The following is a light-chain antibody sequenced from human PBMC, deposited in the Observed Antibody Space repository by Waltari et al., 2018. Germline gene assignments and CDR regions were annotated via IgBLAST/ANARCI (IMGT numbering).Light chain of an antibody. J-gene: IGKJ4*01. CDR2: KAS. V-gene: IGKV1-5*03. CDR1: QRISNW. CDR3: QQYNSYSLLT. Sequence: CRTSQRISNWFAWYQQKPGKAPKLLIYKASTLESGVPSRFSGSGSGTEFTLTISSLQPDDFATYYCQQYNSYSLLTFGGGTKVEIK.